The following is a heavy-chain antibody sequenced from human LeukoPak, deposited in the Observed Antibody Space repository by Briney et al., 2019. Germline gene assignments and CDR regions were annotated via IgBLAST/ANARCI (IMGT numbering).Heavy chain of an antibody. CDR3: ARSGWLQFDYFDY. Sequence: SETLSLTCTISGGSIGSYFWNWIRQSPGKGLQWIGYINYSGSTNYNPSLESRVSISVDTSKNQVSLRLRSVTAADTAVYYCARSGWLQFDYFDYWGQGTLVTVSS. CDR1: GGSIGSYF. D-gene: IGHD5-24*01. CDR2: INYSGST. J-gene: IGHJ4*02. V-gene: IGHV4-59*01.